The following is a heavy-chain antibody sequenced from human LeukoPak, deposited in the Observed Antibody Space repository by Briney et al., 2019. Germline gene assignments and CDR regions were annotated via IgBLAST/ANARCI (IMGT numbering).Heavy chain of an antibody. V-gene: IGHV3-73*01. J-gene: IGHJ4*02. CDR3: TTDTAMDFALSQSTSIDC. CDR1: GFTFSGSA. CDR2: IRSKANSYAT. D-gene: IGHD5-18*01. Sequence: PGGSLRLSCAASGFTFSGSAMHWVRQASGKGLEWVGRIRSKANSYATAYAASVKGRFTISRDDSKNTAYLQMNSLKTEDTAVYYCTTDTAMDFALSQSTSIDCWGQGTLVTVSS.